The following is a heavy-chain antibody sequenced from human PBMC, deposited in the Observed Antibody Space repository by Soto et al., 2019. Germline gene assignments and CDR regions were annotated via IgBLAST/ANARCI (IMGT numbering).Heavy chain of an antibody. Sequence: QVQLVESGGGVVQPGRSLRLSCAASGFTFSSYGMHWVRQAPGTGLEWVAVIWYDGSNKYYADSVKGRFTISRDNSKNTLYLQMNSLRAEDTAVYYCARGPIVPAAIFGWFDPWGQGTLVTVSS. J-gene: IGHJ5*02. D-gene: IGHD2-2*02. CDR2: IWYDGSNK. CDR1: GFTFSSYG. V-gene: IGHV3-33*01. CDR3: ARGPIVPAAIFGWFDP.